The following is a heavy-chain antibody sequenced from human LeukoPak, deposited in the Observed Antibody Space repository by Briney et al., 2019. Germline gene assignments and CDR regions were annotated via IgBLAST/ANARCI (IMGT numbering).Heavy chain of an antibody. J-gene: IGHJ5*02. CDR1: GGTFSSYA. Sequence: ASVKVSCKASGGTFSSYAISWVLQAPGQGLEWMGGIIPIFGTANYAQKFQGRVTITTDESTSTAYMELSSLRSEDTAVYYCARDQSITIFGVVNGWFDPWGQGTLVTVSS. CDR2: IIPIFGTA. V-gene: IGHV1-69*05. CDR3: ARDQSITIFGVVNGWFDP. D-gene: IGHD3-3*01.